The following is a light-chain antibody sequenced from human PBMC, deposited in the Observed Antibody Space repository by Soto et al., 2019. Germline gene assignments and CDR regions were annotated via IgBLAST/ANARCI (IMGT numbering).Light chain of an antibody. CDR1: QSIHTS. Sequence: TQSPATLSLSPWERATLSCRASQSIHTSLAWYQQKSGKPPRLVIYDSTLRANGVPDRFGGSRSGTEFTLTISSLQSEDFAVYYCQQYNNWPITFGQGTRLEIK. CDR3: QQYNNWPIT. CDR2: DST. J-gene: IGKJ5*01. V-gene: IGKV3D-15*01.